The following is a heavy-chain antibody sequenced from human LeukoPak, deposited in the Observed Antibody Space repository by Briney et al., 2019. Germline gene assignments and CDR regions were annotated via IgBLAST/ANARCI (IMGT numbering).Heavy chain of an antibody. V-gene: IGHV3-30-3*01. CDR2: ISYDGSNK. Sequence: PGRSLRLSCAASGFTFSSYAVHWVRQAPGKGLEWVASISYDGSNKYYADSVKGRFTISRDNSKNTVYLQMDSLRAEDTAVYYCAKDRITMIVVVPFYGMDVWGQGTTVTVSS. CDR3: AKDRITMIVVVPFYGMDV. D-gene: IGHD3-22*01. CDR1: GFTFSSYA. J-gene: IGHJ6*02.